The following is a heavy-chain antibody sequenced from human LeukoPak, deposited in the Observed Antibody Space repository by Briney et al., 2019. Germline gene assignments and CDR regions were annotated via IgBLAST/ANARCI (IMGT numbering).Heavy chain of an antibody. CDR2: IIPIFGRA. J-gene: IGHJ5*02. CDR1: GGTFSSEA. V-gene: IGHV1-69*13. CDR3: ARGETILNWFDP. Sequence: ASVKVSCKTSGGTFSSEAFIWVRQAPGQGLEWMGGIIPIFGRADYAQKFQDIVTITADESTSTVYMELSSLRSEDTAVYYCARGETILNWFDPWGQGTLVTVSS. D-gene: IGHD1-1*01.